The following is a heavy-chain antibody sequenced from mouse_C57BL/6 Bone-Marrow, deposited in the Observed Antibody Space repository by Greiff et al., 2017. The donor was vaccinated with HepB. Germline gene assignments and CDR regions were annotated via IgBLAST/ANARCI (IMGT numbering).Heavy chain of an antibody. V-gene: IGHV5-4*01. CDR1: GFTFSSYA. CDR2: ISDGGSYT. J-gene: IGHJ4*01. CDR3: ARDYPYYAMDY. Sequence: EVKLVESGGGLVKPGGSLKLSCAASGFTFSSYAMSWVRQTPEKRLEWVATISDGGSYTYYPDNVKGRFTISRDNAKNNLYLQMSHLKSEDTAMYHCARDYPYYAMDYWGQGTSVTVSS.